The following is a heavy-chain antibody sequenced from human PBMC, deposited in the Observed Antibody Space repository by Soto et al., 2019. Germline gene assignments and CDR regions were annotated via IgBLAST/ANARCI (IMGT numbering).Heavy chain of an antibody. CDR3: ARDTNYYDSSGYPDY. Sequence: QVQLVQSGAEVRKPGASVKVSCKASGYTFTSYGISWVRQAPGQGLEWMGWISAYNGNTNYAQKFQGRVTMTTDTSTSTAYMELRSLRSDDTAVYFCARDTNYYDSSGYPDYWGQGTLVAVSS. D-gene: IGHD3-22*01. CDR1: GYTFTSYG. V-gene: IGHV1-18*01. CDR2: ISAYNGNT. J-gene: IGHJ4*02.